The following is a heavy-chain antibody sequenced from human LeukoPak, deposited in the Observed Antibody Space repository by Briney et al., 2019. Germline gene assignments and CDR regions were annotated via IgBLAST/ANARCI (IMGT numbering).Heavy chain of an antibody. J-gene: IGHJ6*03. CDR3: ARGIAAAGTKKVYYCYYMDV. Sequence: PSETLSLTCTVSGGSISSSSYYWGWIRQPPGKGLEWIGSIYYSGSTYYNPSLKSRVTISVDTSKNQFSLKLSSVTAADTAVYYCARGIAAAGTKKVYYCYYMDVWGKGTTVTVSS. CDR2: IYYSGST. CDR1: GGSISSSSYY. V-gene: IGHV4-39*01. D-gene: IGHD6-13*01.